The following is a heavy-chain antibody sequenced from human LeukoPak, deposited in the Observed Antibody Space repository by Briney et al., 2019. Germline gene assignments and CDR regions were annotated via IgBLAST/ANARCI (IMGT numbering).Heavy chain of an antibody. D-gene: IGHD2-2*01. J-gene: IGHJ6*03. V-gene: IGHV3-21*01. Sequence: PGGSLRLSCAASGFTFSSYSMNWVRQAPGKGLEWVSSISSSSSYIYYADSVKGRFTISRDNAKNSLYLQMNSLRAEDTVVYYCAREVVVVPAASEYYYYMDVWGKGTTVTVSS. CDR3: AREVVVVPAASEYYYYMDV. CDR1: GFTFSSYS. CDR2: ISSSSSYI.